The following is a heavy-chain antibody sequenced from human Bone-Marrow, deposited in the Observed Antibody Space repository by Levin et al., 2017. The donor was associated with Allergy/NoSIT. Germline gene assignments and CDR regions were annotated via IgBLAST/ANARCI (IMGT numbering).Heavy chain of an antibody. CDR1: GFTFSSSA. D-gene: IGHD5-12*01. CDR3: AKDLVVAAITRYYFDY. V-gene: IGHV3-23*01. Sequence: LSLTCAASGFTFSSSAMSWVRQAPGKGLEWVSGISGSGGSTYHADSVKGRFTISRDNSKNTLYLHMNSLRAEDTAVYYCAKDLVVAAITRYYFDYWGQGTLVTVSS. CDR2: ISGSGGST. J-gene: IGHJ4*02.